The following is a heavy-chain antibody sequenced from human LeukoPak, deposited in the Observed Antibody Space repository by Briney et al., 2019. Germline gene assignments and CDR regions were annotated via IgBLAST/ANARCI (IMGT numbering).Heavy chain of an antibody. V-gene: IGHV4-4*07. Sequence: PSETLSLTCTVSGGSISSYYWSWIRQPAGKGLGWIGRIYTSGSTNYNPSLKSRVTMSVDTSKNQFSLKLSSVTAADTAVYYCARDNRRIAARHDAFDIWGQGTMVTVSS. CDR2: IYTSGST. J-gene: IGHJ3*02. D-gene: IGHD6-6*01. CDR1: GGSISSYY. CDR3: ARDNRRIAARHDAFDI.